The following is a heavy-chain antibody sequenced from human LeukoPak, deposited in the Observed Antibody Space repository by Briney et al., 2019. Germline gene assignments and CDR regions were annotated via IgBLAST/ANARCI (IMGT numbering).Heavy chain of an antibody. CDR2: IYYSGST. CDR3: ARDYCSSTSCYYAFDI. CDR1: GGSISSGGYY. V-gene: IGHV4-31*03. J-gene: IGHJ3*02. D-gene: IGHD2-2*01. Sequence: PPQTLSLTCTVSGGSISSGGYYWSWIRQHPGKGLEWIGYIYYSGSTYYNPSLKSRVTISVDTSKNQFSLKLSSVTAADTAVYYCARDYCSSTSCYYAFDIWGQGTMVTVSS.